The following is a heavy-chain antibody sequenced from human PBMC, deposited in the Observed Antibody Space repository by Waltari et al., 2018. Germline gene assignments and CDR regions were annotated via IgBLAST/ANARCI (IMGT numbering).Heavy chain of an antibody. CDR2: IYSGGST. J-gene: IGHJ4*02. Sequence: EVQLVESGGGLIQPGGSLRLSCLVSGFTVRNNDMSWVRQAQGKGLEGVSVIYSGGSTNDAESVKGRFTISRDNSENTVYLQMNSLRADDTAVYYCARLRFGDLAVVYWGQGTLVTVSS. CDR1: GFTVRNND. CDR3: ARLRFGDLAVVY. V-gene: IGHV3-53*01. D-gene: IGHD3-10*01.